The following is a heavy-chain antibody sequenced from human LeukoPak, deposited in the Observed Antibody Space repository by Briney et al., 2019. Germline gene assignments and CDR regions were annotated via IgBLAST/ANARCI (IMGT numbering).Heavy chain of an antibody. Sequence: PGGSLRLSCAASGFTFSSYAISWVRQAPGKGLEWVSAISGSGGSTYYADSVKGRFTISRDNSKNTLYLQMNSLRAEDTAVYYCASGELRYFDWLLPPIDYWGQGTLVTVSS. V-gene: IGHV3-23*01. CDR2: ISGSGGST. CDR3: ASGELRYFDWLLPPIDY. D-gene: IGHD3-9*01. J-gene: IGHJ4*02. CDR1: GFTFSSYA.